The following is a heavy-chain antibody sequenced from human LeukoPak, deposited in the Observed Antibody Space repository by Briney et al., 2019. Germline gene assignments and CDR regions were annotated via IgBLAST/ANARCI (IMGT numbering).Heavy chain of an antibody. V-gene: IGHV4-34*01. CDR3: ARGFYDSSGYKFDY. D-gene: IGHD3-22*01. J-gene: IGHJ4*02. Sequence: SETLSLTCAVYGGSFSGYYWSWIRQPPGKGLEWIGEINHSGSTNYNTSLKSRVTISVDTSKNQFSLKLSSVTAADTAVYYCARGFYDSSGYKFDYWGQGTLVTVSS. CDR2: INHSGST. CDR1: GGSFSGYY.